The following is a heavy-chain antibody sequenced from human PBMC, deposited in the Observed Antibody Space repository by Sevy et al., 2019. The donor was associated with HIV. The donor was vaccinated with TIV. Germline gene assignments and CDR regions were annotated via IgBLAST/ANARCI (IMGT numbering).Heavy chain of an antibody. CDR2: ISYDGSNK. V-gene: IGHV3-30-3*01. Sequence: GGSLRLSCAASGFTFSSYAMHWVRQAPGKGLERVAVISYDGSNKYYADSVKGRFTISRDNSKNTLYLQMNSLRAEDTAVYYCARDYLDGIVLWYYYMDVWGKGTTVTVSS. D-gene: IGHD2-8*01. CDR3: ARDYLDGIVLWYYYMDV. J-gene: IGHJ6*03. CDR1: GFTFSSYA.